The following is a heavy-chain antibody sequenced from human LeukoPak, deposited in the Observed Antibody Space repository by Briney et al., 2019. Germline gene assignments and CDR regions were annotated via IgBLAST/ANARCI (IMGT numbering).Heavy chain of an antibody. J-gene: IGHJ4*02. CDR2: INHSGST. Sequence: PSETLSLTCAVYGGSFSGYYWSWIRQPPGKGLEWIGEINHSGSTNYNPSLKSRVTISVDTSKNQFSLKLSSVTAADTAVYYCARGLTLNQDIVVVPAAIKGGERFFDYWGQGTLVTVSS. D-gene: IGHD2-2*01. V-gene: IGHV4-34*01. CDR3: ARGLTLNQDIVVVPAAIKGGERFFDY. CDR1: GGSFSGYY.